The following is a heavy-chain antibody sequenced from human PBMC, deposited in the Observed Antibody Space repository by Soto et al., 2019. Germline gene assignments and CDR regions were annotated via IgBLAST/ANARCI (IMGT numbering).Heavy chain of an antibody. J-gene: IGHJ4*02. CDR1: GFTFNSYG. Sequence: GFLRLSCAASGFTFNSYGLHWVRQAPGKRLEWVAVISYDGSNKYYADSVEVRFTISRDKSKNRLYLQINSLRGEDTAVYYCARGSPYSTNLRLVYWGQGTLVTVSS. CDR2: ISYDGSNK. V-gene: IGHV3-33*01. D-gene: IGHD6-13*01. CDR3: ARGSPYSTNLRLVY.